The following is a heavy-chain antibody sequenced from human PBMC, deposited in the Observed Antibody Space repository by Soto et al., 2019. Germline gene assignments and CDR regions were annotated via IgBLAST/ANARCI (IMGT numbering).Heavy chain of an antibody. V-gene: IGHV1-3*01. CDR1: GYTFTSYA. D-gene: IGHD4-17*01. J-gene: IGHJ3*02. CDR3: ARDFTYGDYALDAFDI. Sequence: ASVKVSCKDSGYTFTSYAMHWVRQAPGQRLEWMGWINAGNGNTKYSQKFQGRVTITRDTSASTAYMELSSLRSEDTAVYYCARDFTYGDYALDAFDIWGQGTMVTVSS. CDR2: INAGNGNT.